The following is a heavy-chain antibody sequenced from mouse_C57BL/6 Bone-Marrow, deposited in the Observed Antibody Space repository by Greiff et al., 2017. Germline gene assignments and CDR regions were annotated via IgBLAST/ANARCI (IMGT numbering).Heavy chain of an antibody. CDR1: GYTFTSYG. V-gene: IGHV1-81*01. Sequence: VKLMESGAELARPGASVKLSCKASGYTFTSYGISWVKQRTGQGLEWIGEIYPRSGNTYYNEKFKGKATLTADKSSSTAYMELRSLTSEVSAVYFCARDDDGYGFAYWCQGTLVTVSA. CDR3: ARDDDGYGFAY. J-gene: IGHJ3*01. CDR2: IYPRSGNT. D-gene: IGHD2-3*01.